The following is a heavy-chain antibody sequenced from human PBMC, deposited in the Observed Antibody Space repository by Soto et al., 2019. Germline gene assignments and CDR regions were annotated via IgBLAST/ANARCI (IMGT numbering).Heavy chain of an antibody. CDR3: ARGGREQRPQPQPVDY. CDR1: GFTFSSYA. Sequence: QVQLVESGGGVVQPGRSLRLSCAASGFTFSSYAMHWVRQAPGKGLEWVAVISYDGSNKYYADSVKGRFTISRDNSKNTLYLQMNSLRAEDTAVYYCARGGREQRPQPQPVDYWGQGTLVTVSS. V-gene: IGHV3-30-3*01. CDR2: ISYDGSNK. J-gene: IGHJ4*02. D-gene: IGHD6-25*01.